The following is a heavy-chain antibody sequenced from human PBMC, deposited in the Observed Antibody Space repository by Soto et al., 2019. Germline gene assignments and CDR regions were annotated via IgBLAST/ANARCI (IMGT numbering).Heavy chain of an antibody. CDR1: GDSVSRTSAA. CDR3: ARLGIRYYQLTQCHSFDY. D-gene: IGHD2-2*01. Sequence: SQTLSLTCVFSGDSVSRTSAAWNCIRQSPSRGLEWLGRTYYRSKWYSDYAESVKSRITINPHTSKNQFSLQLNSATPEDTAVYYCARLGIRYYQLTQCHSFDYWGQGALVTVSS. CDR2: TYYRSKWYS. J-gene: IGHJ4*02. V-gene: IGHV6-1*01.